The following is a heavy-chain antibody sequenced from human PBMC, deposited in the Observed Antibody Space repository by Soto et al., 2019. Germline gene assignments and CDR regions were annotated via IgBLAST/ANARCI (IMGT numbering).Heavy chain of an antibody. CDR3: ARESLGAKGADH. CDR1: GDTFNSYV. V-gene: IGHV1-69*17. CDR2: IIPIIGVT. D-gene: IGHD3-16*01. J-gene: IGHJ4*02. Sequence: QVLLVQSGAEVKRPGSSVKVSCESSGDTFNSYVISWVRQAPGQGLEWMGGIIPIIGVTHYAQKFQGRVTISALSSTGTAYMELTNLGFEDTALYYCARESLGAKGADHWGQGTLVNVSS.